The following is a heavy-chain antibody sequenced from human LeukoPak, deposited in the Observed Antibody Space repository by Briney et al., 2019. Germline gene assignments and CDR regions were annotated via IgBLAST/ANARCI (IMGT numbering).Heavy chain of an antibody. Sequence: GGSLRLSCAASGFTFSSYGMHWVRQAPGKGLEWVAFIWFDGSNKYYGDSVTGRFTISRDNSKNTLYLQMNSLRPEDAAVYYCAKDGEVYCGGDCSIGDYWGQGTLVNVSS. CDR2: IWFDGSNK. CDR3: AKDGEVYCGGDCSIGDY. V-gene: IGHV3-30*02. J-gene: IGHJ4*02. D-gene: IGHD2-21*01. CDR1: GFTFSSYG.